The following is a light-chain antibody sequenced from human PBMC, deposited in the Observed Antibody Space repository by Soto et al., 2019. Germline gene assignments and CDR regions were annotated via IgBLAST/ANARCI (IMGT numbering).Light chain of an antibody. Sequence: EIVLTQSPGTLSLSPGERATLSCRASQSVGSTYLAWYQQKPGQAPKLLIYVVSSRATGIPDRFSGSGSGTDFALTISRLETEDLAVYYCQQYGTSTLTFGPGTKVDV. CDR1: QSVGSTY. CDR2: VVS. CDR3: QQYGTSTLT. J-gene: IGKJ3*01. V-gene: IGKV3-20*01.